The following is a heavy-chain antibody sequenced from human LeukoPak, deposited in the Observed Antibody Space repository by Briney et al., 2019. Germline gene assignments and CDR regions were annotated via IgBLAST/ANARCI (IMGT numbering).Heavy chain of an antibody. D-gene: IGHD6-6*01. CDR3: ARDLGTRKSIAFAD. J-gene: IGHJ4*02. V-gene: IGHV3-21*01. CDR1: GFSFSSYR. CDR2: IRSNNGYI. Sequence: GGSLRLSCAASGFSFSSYRMNWGRQAPGKGLGWVASIRSNNGYIYYADSVKGRFTISRDNEENPLHLQMNSLRAEDAAVYYCARDLGTRKSIAFADWGQGTLVTVSS.